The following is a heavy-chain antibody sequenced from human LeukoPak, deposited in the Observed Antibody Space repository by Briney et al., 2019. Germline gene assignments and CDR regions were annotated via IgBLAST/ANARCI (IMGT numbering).Heavy chain of an antibody. CDR3: ACSSTSGNDAFDI. CDR1: GYTFTGYY. J-gene: IGHJ3*02. V-gene: IGHV1-2*06. CDR2: INPNSGGT. Sequence: GASVKFSGKASGYTFTGYYMHWVRQAPGQGLEWMGRINPNSGGTNYAQKFQGRVTMTRDTSISTAYMELSRLRSDDTAVYYCACSSTSGNDAFDIWGQGTMVTVSS. D-gene: IGHD2-2*01.